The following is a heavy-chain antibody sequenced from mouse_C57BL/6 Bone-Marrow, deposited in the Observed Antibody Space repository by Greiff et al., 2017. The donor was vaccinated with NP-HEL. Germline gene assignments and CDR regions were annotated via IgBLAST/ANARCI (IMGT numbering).Heavy chain of an antibody. J-gene: IGHJ2*01. V-gene: IGHV1-64*01. CDR2: IHPNSGST. D-gene: IGHD1-1*01. Sequence: QVQLQQPGAELVKPGASVKLSCKASGYTFTSYWMHWVKQRSGQGLEWIGMIHPNSGSTNYNEKFKSKATLPVDKSSSKAYMQLRSLTSEDSAVYYCARSPNYGSSYRYYFDYWGQGTTLTVSS. CDR1: GYTFTSYW. CDR3: ARSPNYGSSYRYYFDY.